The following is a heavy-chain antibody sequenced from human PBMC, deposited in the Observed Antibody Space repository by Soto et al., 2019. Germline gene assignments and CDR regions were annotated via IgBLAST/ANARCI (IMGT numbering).Heavy chain of an antibody. CDR2: IIPIFGTA. V-gene: IGHV1-69*13. CDR1: GGTFSSYA. D-gene: IGHD4-17*01. Sequence: VASVKVSCKASGGTFSSYAISWVRQAPGQGLEWMGGIIPIFGTANYAQKFQGRVTITADESTSTAYMELSSLRSEDTAVYYCARVEGSDGDAHYYYYGMDVWGQGTTVTVSS. CDR3: ARVEGSDGDAHYYYYGMDV. J-gene: IGHJ6*02.